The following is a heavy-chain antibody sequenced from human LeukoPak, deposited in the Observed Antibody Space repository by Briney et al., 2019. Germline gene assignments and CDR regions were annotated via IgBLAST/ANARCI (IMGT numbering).Heavy chain of an antibody. J-gene: IGHJ3*02. CDR3: ARHFYDSTGYDAFDI. D-gene: IGHD3-22*01. CDR1: GGSISPYS. Sequence: SETLSLTCTVSGGSISPYSWSWIRQPPGKGLEWIGYIFYTGNTNYNPSLKSRVTISVDTSKNQFSLKLTSLTAADTAVFYCARHFYDSTGYDAFDIWGRGTMVTVYS. V-gene: IGHV4-59*01. CDR2: IFYTGNT.